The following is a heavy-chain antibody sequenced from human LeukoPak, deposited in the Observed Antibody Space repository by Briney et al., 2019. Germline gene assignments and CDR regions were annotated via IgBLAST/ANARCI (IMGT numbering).Heavy chain of an antibody. V-gene: IGHV4-59*01. CDR1: GGSISSSY. Sequence: PSETLSLTCTVSGGSISSSYWSWIRQPPGKGLEWIGYIYYSGSTNYNPSLKSRVTISVDTSKNQFSLKLSSVTAADTAVYYCARRYSYGYYFDYWGQGTLVTVSS. CDR3: ARRYSYGYYFDY. D-gene: IGHD5-18*01. J-gene: IGHJ4*02. CDR2: IYYSGST.